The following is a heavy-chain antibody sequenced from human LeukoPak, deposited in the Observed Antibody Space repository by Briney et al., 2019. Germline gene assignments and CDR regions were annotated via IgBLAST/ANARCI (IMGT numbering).Heavy chain of an antibody. V-gene: IGHV4-39*01. Sequence: SETLSLTCTVSGDSISSTSYYWDWIRQPPGKGLEWIGSIYNSGTTYYNPSLKSRVTISVDTSKNQFSLKVSSVTAADTAVYYCASRVYGLGSFNYWGHRTLVTVSS. CDR1: GDSISSTSYY. J-gene: IGHJ4*01. D-gene: IGHD3-10*01. CDR3: ASRVYGLGSFNY. CDR2: IYNSGTT.